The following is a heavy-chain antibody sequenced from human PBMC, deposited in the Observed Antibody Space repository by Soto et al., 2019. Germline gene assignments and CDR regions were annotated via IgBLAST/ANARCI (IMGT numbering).Heavy chain of an antibody. CDR3: AGEACSGGNCFYFGPDY. Sequence: EVQLVESGGGLVQPGGSLRLSCAASGITFSSYWMHWVRQAPGKGLVWVSRIKSDGSSTSYAETVKGRFTISRDNAKNTLYLKMNSLRAEDTAVYYCAGEACSGGNCFYFGPDYWGQGTLVTVSS. J-gene: IGHJ4*02. D-gene: IGHD2-15*01. V-gene: IGHV3-74*01. CDR1: GITFSSYW. CDR2: IKSDGSST.